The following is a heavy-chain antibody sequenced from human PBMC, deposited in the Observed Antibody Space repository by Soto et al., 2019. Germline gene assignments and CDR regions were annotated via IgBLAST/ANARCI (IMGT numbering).Heavy chain of an antibody. J-gene: IGHJ6*02. CDR2: IDPSDSYT. Sequence: GDSLRISCKGSGYSFNSYWISWVRQMPGKVLEWMGRIDPSDSYTNYSPSFQGHVTISADKSISTAYLQWSSLKASDTAMYYCARLISGTMVRGVIVEYYYYGMDVWGQGTTVTVSS. CDR1: GYSFNSYW. D-gene: IGHD3-10*01. CDR3: ARLISGTMVRGVIVEYYYYGMDV. V-gene: IGHV5-10-1*01.